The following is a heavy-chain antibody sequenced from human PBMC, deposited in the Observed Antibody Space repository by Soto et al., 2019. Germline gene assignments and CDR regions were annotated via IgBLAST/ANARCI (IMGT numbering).Heavy chain of an antibody. V-gene: IGHV3-21*05. Sequence: GGSLRLSCAASGFTLSSYEMNWVRQAPGKGLEWVSYISSNSAYIYYTDALRGRFTISRDNAKNSLHLQMNSLRAEDTAVYYCTRDASRDSSARGWFDPWGPGTLVTVSS. D-gene: IGHD6-13*01. CDR3: TRDASRDSSARGWFDP. J-gene: IGHJ5*02. CDR1: GFTLSSYE. CDR2: ISSNSAYI.